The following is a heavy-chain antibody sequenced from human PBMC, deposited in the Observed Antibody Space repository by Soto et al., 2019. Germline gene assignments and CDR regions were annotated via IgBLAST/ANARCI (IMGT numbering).Heavy chain of an antibody. CDR2: IYTSGST. CDR1: GGSISSYY. D-gene: IGHD2-15*01. J-gene: IGHJ6*02. V-gene: IGHV4-4*07. Sequence: QVQLQESGPGLVKPSETLSLTCTVSGGSISSYYWSWIRQPAGKGLEWIGRIYTSGSTNYNPSLTSRVTMSVDTSKNQLSLKLSSVTAADTAVYYCARDDGGDCSGGSCYSPHYGMDVWGQGTTVTVSS. CDR3: ARDDGGDCSGGSCYSPHYGMDV.